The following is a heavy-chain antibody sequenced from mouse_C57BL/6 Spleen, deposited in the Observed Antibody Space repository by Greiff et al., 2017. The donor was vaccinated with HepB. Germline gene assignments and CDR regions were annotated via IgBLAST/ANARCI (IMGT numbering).Heavy chain of an antibody. Sequence: QVHVKQSGAELVKPGASVKISCKASGYTFTDYYINWVKQRPGQGLEWIGKIGPGSGSTYYNEKFKGKATLTADKSSSTAYMQLSSLTSEDSAVYFWARTEYDYEEDYAMDYWGQGTSVTVSS. D-gene: IGHD2-4*01. CDR2: IGPGSGST. CDR1: GYTFTDYY. J-gene: IGHJ4*01. V-gene: IGHV1-77*01. CDR3: ARTEYDYEEDYAMDY.